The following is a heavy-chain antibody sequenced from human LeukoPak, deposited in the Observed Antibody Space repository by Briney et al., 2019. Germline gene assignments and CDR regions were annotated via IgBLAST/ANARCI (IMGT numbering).Heavy chain of an antibody. J-gene: IGHJ4*02. V-gene: IGHV4-59*12. D-gene: IGHD3-22*01. Sequence: SETLSLTCTVSGGSISSYYWSWIRQPPGKGLEWIGYIYYSGSTNYNPSLKSRVTISVDTSKNQFSLKLSSVTAADTAVYYCARVEGGYQTSIDYWGQGTLVTVSS. CDR2: IYYSGST. CDR3: ARVEGGYQTSIDY. CDR1: GGSISSYY.